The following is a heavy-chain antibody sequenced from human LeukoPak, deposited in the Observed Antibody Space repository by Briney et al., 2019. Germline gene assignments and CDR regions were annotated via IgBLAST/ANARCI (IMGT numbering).Heavy chain of an antibody. CDR1: GYTFTGYY. V-gene: IGHV1-2*04. CDR3: ARAGTVEMTPLDY. CDR2: INPNSGGT. Sequence: ASVKVSCRASGYTFTGYYMHWVRQAPGQGLEWMGWINPNSGGTNYAQKFQGWVTMTRDTSISTAYMELSRLRSDDTAVYYCARAGTVEMTPLDYWGQGTLVTVSS. D-gene: IGHD5-24*01. J-gene: IGHJ4*02.